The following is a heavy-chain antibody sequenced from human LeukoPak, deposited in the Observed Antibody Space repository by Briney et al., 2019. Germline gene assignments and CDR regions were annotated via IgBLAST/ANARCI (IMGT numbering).Heavy chain of an antibody. CDR3: AREAEGCSSTSCYLY. J-gene: IGHJ4*02. V-gene: IGHV4-61*02. CDR1: GGSINSGHYY. Sequence: SETLSLTCNVSGGSINSGHYYWSWIRQSAGKGLEWIGRFYTSGTTDYNPSLKSRVTISADTSKNQFSLKLRSVTAEDTAVYYCAREAEGCSSTSCYLYWGQGTLVTVSS. D-gene: IGHD2-2*01. CDR2: FYTSGTT.